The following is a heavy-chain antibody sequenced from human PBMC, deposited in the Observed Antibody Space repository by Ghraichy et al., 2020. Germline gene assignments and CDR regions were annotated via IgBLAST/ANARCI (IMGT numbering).Heavy chain of an antibody. CDR3: ATLFGDYGMDV. CDR2: FDPEDGET. CDR1: GYTLTELS. V-gene: IGHV1-24*01. Sequence: ASVKVSRKVSGYTLTELSIHWVRQAPGKGLEWMGGFDPEDGETIYAQKFQGRVTMTEDTSTDTAYMELSSLRSEDTAVYYCATLFGDYGMDVWGQGTTVTVSS. J-gene: IGHJ6*02. D-gene: IGHD3-10*02.